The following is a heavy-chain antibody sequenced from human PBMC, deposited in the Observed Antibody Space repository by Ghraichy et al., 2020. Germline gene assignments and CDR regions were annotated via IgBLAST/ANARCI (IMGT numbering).Heavy chain of an antibody. CDR1: GFTFSNAW. D-gene: IGHD2-2*02. V-gene: IGHV3-15*01. CDR3: TTELYWGVVYAFDI. J-gene: IGHJ3*02. CDR2: IKSKTDGGTT. Sequence: GGSLRLSCAASGFTFSNAWMSWVRQAPGKGLEWVGRIKSKTDGGTTDYAAPVKGRFTISRDDSKNTLYLQMNSLKTEDTAVYYCTTELYWGVVYAFDIWGQGTMVTVSS.